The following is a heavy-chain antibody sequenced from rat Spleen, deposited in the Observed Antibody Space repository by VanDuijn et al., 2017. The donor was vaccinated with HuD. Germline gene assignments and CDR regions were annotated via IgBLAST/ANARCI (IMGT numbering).Heavy chain of an antibody. V-gene: IGHV2-19*01. CDR2: IQSGGST. D-gene: IGHD1-11*01. CDR3: TSGPSSTSYGGYTQHWFAY. CDR1: GFSLTDYS. Sequence: QVQLKESGPGLVQPSQTLSLTCTVSGFSLTDYSVHWVRQPPGKGLEWMGRIQSGGSTDYNSALKSRLSISRDTSKSQVLLKINSLQSEDTAIYFCTSGPSSTSYGGYTQHWFAYWGQGTLVTVSS. J-gene: IGHJ3*01.